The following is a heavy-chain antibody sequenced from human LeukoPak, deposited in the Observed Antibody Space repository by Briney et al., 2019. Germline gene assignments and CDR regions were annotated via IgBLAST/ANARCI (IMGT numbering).Heavy chain of an antibody. CDR2: FDPEDGET. CDR3: ARGSRPVYNLLTGKRYFDY. CDR1: GYTLTELS. J-gene: IGHJ4*02. D-gene: IGHD3-9*01. Sequence: GASVKVSCKVSGYTLTELSMHWVRQAPGKGLEWMGGFDPEDGETIYAQKFRGRLTMTRDMSTSTVYMELSSLRSEDTAVYYCARGSRPVYNLLTGKRYFDYWGQGTLLTVSS. V-gene: IGHV1-24*01.